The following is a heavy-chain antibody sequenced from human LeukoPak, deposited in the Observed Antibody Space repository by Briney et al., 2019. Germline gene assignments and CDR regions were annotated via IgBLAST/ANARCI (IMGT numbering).Heavy chain of an antibody. Sequence: PGGSLRLSCAASGFTFSSYAMSWVRQAPGKGLEWVSAISGSGGSTYYADSVKGRFTISRDNSKNTLYLQMNSLRAEDTAVYYCARFGDYDFWSGYSVDYWGQGTLVTVSS. CDR1: GFTFSSYA. D-gene: IGHD3-3*01. V-gene: IGHV3-23*01. J-gene: IGHJ4*02. CDR3: ARFGDYDFWSGYSVDY. CDR2: ISGSGGST.